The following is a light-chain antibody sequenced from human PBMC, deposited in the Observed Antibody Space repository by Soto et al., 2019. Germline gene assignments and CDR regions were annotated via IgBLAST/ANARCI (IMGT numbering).Light chain of an antibody. Sequence: QSALTQPASLSGSPGQSITISCTGTSIDVGGYNYVSWYQQHPGKAPKLMIYEVSNRPSGVSNRFSGSKSGNTASLTISGLQAEDEADYYCSSYTSSSTLVVFGGGTKLTVL. V-gene: IGLV2-14*01. CDR3: SSYTSSSTLVV. CDR1: SIDVGGYNY. J-gene: IGLJ2*01. CDR2: EVS.